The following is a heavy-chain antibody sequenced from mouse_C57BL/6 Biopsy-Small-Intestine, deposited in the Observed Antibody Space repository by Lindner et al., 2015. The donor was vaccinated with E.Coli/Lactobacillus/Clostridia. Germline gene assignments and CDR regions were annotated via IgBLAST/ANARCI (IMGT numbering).Heavy chain of an antibody. Sequence: VQLQESGPELVKSGASVKISCKASGYSFTGNYLNWMKQSPEKSLEWIGEINPSTGTTTYNQKFRAKATLTVDKSSSTAYMQFKSLTSEDSAVYYCARREVYYFDYWGQGTTLTVSS. CDR3: ARREVYYFDY. J-gene: IGHJ2*01. CDR2: INPSTGTT. V-gene: IGHV1-42*01. CDR1: GYSFTGNY.